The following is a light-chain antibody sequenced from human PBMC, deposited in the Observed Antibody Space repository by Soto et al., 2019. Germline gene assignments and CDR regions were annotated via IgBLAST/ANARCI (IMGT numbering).Light chain of an antibody. CDR2: DVN. V-gene: IGLV2-14*03. CDR1: SSDVGGYNY. J-gene: IGLJ2*01. CDR3: FSYTSSGTFL. Sequence: QSALTQPASVSGSPGQSITISCTGTSSDVGGYNYVSWYQQHPGKAPKLIIFDVNNRPSGISNRFSGSKSGNTASLTISGLQAEDEADYYCFSYTSSGTFLCGGGTKLTVL.